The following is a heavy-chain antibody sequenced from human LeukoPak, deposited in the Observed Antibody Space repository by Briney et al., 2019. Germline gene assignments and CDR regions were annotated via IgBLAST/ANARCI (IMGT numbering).Heavy chain of an antibody. CDR2: IWYDGSNK. J-gene: IGHJ4*02. D-gene: IGHD1-26*01. CDR3: AKDAYSGSYVGIGY. CDR1: GFTFSSYW. V-gene: IGHV3-33*06. Sequence: GGSLRLSCAASGFTFSSYWMSWVRQAPGKGLEWVAVIWYDGSNKYYADSVKGRFTISRDNSKNTLYLQMNSLRAEDTAVYYCAKDAYSGSYVGIGYWGQGTLVTVSS.